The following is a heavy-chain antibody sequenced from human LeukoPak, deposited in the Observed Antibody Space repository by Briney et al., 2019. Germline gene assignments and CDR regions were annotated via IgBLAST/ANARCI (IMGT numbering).Heavy chain of an antibody. V-gene: IGHV4-34*01. CDR3: ARGTLPFPPSIAAAGMGY. Sequence: SETLSLTCAVYGGSFSGYYWSWIRQPPGKGLEWIGEINHSGSTNYNPSLKGRVTISVDTSKNQFSLKLSSVTAADTAVYYCARGTLPFPPSIAAAGMGYWGQGTLVTVSS. J-gene: IGHJ4*02. CDR2: INHSGST. D-gene: IGHD6-13*01. CDR1: GGSFSGYY.